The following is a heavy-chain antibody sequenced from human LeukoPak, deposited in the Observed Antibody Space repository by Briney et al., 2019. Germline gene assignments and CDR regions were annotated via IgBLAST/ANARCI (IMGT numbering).Heavy chain of an antibody. CDR1: GGSISSNY. J-gene: IGHJ5*02. V-gene: IGHV4-59*01. Sequence: SETLSLTCTVSGGSISSNYWSWIRQPPGKGLEWIGYIYYSGSTNYNPSLKSRVTISVDTSKNQFSLKLSSVTAADTAVYYCARGTDFWFDPWGQGTLVTVSS. CDR3: ARGTDFWFDP. CDR2: IYYSGST. D-gene: IGHD3-3*01.